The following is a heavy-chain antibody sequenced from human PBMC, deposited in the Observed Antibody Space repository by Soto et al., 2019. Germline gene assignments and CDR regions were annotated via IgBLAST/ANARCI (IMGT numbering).Heavy chain of an antibody. CDR1: GGSISSYY. CDR3: ARDRDSNNWHDP. D-gene: IGHD2-21*01. Sequence: PSETLSLSCTVSGGSISSYYWSWIRQPPGKGLEWIGYIYYSGSTNYNPSLKSRVTISVDTSKNQFSLKLSSVTAADTAVYYCARDRDSNNWHDPWGQGTLDPVSS. CDR2: IYYSGST. J-gene: IGHJ5*02. V-gene: IGHV4-59*01.